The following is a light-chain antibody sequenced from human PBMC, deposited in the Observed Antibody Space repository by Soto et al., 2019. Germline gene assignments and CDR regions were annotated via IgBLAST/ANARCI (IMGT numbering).Light chain of an antibody. Sequence: DVVMTQSPLSLPVTLGKPASISCKSSQSLLHITGETFLFWYLQKPGQSPQLLIYEVSTRVSGVPDRFSGSGSGTDFTPEISRVETDDVGIYYCMQSTQLPPTFGQGTRLEIK. CDR3: MQSTQLPPT. J-gene: IGKJ5*01. CDR1: QSLLHITGETF. V-gene: IGKV2D-29*02. CDR2: EVS.